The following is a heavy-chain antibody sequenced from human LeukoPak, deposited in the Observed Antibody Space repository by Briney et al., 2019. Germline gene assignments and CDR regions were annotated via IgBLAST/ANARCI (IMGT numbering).Heavy chain of an antibody. CDR3: ARPFLGLLDAFDI. V-gene: IGHV3-30*09. CDR2: ISYDGSNK. J-gene: IGHJ3*02. D-gene: IGHD3-10*01. Sequence: GGSLRLSCAASGFTFSSYAMHWVRQAPGKGLEWVAVISYDGSNKYYADSVKGRFAISRDNSRNTLYLQMNSLRAEDTAVYYCARPFLGLLDAFDIWGQGTMVTVSS. CDR1: GFTFSSYA.